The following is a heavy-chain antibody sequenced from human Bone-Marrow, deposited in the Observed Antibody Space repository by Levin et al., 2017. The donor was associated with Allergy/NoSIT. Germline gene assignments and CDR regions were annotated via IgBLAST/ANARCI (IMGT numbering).Heavy chain of an antibody. V-gene: IGHV4-38-2*02. J-gene: IGHJ1*01. Sequence: TASETLSLTCGVSGNSINDEYYWGWIRQSPGKGLEWIGSIYHSGNTYYNPSLKSRVTISLDTSNNQFSLKLTSVTAADTAVYFCATERRPSYDGYVFFYNWGQGTLVSVSS. D-gene: IGHD5-24*01. CDR2: IYHSGNT. CDR3: ATERRPSYDGYVFFYN. CDR1: GNSINDEYY.